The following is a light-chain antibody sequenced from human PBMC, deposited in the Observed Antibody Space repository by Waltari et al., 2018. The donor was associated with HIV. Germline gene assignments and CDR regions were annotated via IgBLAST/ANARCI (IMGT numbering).Light chain of an antibody. CDR3: QQDGSFPMT. CDR2: AAS. Sequence: AIQSTHCPSSLSLSLRDRVTITPPASQGIGNDLGWYQQKPGRAPKVLIYAASTIQSGVPSRFSGSRSGTDFTLTISSLQPEDSATYYCQQDGSFPMTFGPGTKVDI. V-gene: IGKV1-6*01. J-gene: IGKJ3*01. CDR1: QGIGND.